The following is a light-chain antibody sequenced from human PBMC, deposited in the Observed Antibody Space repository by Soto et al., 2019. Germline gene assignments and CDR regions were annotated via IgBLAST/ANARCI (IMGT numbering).Light chain of an antibody. CDR1: SSDVGAYTY. CDR3: SSYTTSNTLV. J-gene: IGLJ2*01. V-gene: IGLV2-14*01. CDR2: EVS. Sequence: QSALTQPASVSGSPGQSITISCTGTSSDVGAYTYVSWYQQHPGKAPKLMIFEVSDRPSGVSNRFSGSKSGNTASLTISGLQAEDEADYYCSSYTTSNTLVFDGGTKLTVL.